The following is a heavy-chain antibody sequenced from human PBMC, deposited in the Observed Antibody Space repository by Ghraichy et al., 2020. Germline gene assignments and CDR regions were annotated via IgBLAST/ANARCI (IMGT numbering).Heavy chain of an antibody. D-gene: IGHD6-6*01. Sequence: GESLNISCAASGFIFSSYTMSWVRQAPGKGLEWVSGITGTGSNTYYADSVKGRFTISRDNSKNTLYLQMNSLRGEDTAVYHCAKRGRWGSSSTYGMDVWGQGTTVTVSS. V-gene: IGHV3-23*01. CDR3: AKRGRWGSSSTYGMDV. CDR2: ITGTGSNT. J-gene: IGHJ6*02. CDR1: GFIFSSYT.